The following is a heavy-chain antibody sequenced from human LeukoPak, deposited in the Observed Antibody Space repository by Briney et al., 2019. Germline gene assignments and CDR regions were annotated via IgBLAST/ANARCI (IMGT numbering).Heavy chain of an antibody. CDR2: ISGSAHKI. D-gene: IGHD5-18*01. J-gene: IGHJ5*02. CDR1: GFTFSDYA. CDR3: AKDNSYGYVLWFDP. V-gene: IGHV3-23*01. Sequence: GGSLRLSCVVSGFTFSDYAMSWVRQAPEKGLDWVSVISGSAHKIRYADSVKGRFTISRDNSKNTLYLQMNSLRAEDTAVYYCAKDNSYGYVLWFDPWGQGTLVTVSS.